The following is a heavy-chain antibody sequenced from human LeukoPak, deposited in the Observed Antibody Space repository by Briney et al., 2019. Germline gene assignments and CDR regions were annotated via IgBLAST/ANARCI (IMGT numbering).Heavy chain of an antibody. CDR2: IYHSGST. V-gene: IGHV4-38-2*02. J-gene: IGHJ4*02. CDR3: AREDRVVVPTAMDY. D-gene: IGHD2-2*01. CDR1: GYSISGGYD. Sequence: SEALSLTCTVSGYSISGGYDWSWIGQPPGKGRDGIGSIYHSGSTYYKPSLKSRVTISVDTSKNQFSLKLSSVNAADTAVYYCAREDRVVVPTAMDYWGQGTLVTVSS.